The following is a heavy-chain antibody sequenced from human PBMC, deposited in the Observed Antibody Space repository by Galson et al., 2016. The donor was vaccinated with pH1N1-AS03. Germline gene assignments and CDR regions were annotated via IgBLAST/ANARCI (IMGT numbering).Heavy chain of an antibody. CDR2: IYYSGST. Sequence: LSLTCTVSGGSISGYYWSWIRQPPGKGLEWIGYIYYSGSTNYNPSLKSRVTMSVDTSKNQFSLGLNSVTAADTAVYYCARSIPGVMMRDGMDVWGQGTTVTFSS. CDR3: ARSIPGVMMRDGMDV. D-gene: IGHD2-2*01. J-gene: IGHJ6*02. CDR1: GGSISGYY. V-gene: IGHV4-59*01.